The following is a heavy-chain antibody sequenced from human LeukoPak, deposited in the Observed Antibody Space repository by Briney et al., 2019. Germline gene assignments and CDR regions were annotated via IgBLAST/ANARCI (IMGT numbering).Heavy chain of an antibody. V-gene: IGHV3-74*01. D-gene: IGHD5-24*01. CDR2: INGGGRGT. CDR3: AKGGDGKEVFDY. J-gene: IGHJ4*02. CDR1: GFTFSRHW. Sequence: AGGSLRLSCAASGFTFSRHWMHWVGQGPGKGLQGVARINGGGRGTYYADFIKGRFTISRDNSKNTLFLHLNSLRAEDTATYYCAKGGDGKEVFDYWGQGTPVTVSS.